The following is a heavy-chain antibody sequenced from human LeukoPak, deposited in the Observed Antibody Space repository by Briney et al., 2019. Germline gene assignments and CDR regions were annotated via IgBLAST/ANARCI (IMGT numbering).Heavy chain of an antibody. J-gene: IGHJ3*02. D-gene: IGHD3-10*01. CDR3: AREYYYGSGSYEGAFDI. Sequence: SETLSLTCTVSGGSISSYYWSWIRQPAGKGLEWIGRIYTSGSTNYNPSLKSRVTMSVDTPKNQFSLRLSSVTAADTAVYYCAREYYYGSGSYEGAFDIWGQGAMVTVSS. CDR1: GGSISSYY. V-gene: IGHV4-4*07. CDR2: IYTSGST.